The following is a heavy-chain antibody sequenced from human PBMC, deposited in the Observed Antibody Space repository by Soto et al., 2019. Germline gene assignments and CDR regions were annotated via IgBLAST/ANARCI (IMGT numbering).Heavy chain of an antibody. Sequence: HLGGSLRLSCAASGFTFSSYAMSWVRQAPGKGLEWVSAISGSGGSTYYADSVKGRFTISRDNSKNTLYLQMNSLRAEDTAVYYCAKDKDGGRSRVYFDYWGQGTLVTVS. V-gene: IGHV3-23*01. CDR3: AKDKDGGRSRVYFDY. D-gene: IGHD2-15*01. J-gene: IGHJ4*02. CDR1: GFTFSSYA. CDR2: ISGSGGST.